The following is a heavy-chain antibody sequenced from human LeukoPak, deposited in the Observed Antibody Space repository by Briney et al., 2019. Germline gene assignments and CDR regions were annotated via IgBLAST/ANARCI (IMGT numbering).Heavy chain of an antibody. J-gene: IGHJ4*02. D-gene: IGHD3-10*01. CDR2: ISTGGGST. CDR1: GFTFTTYA. Sequence: GGSLRLSCAASGFTFTTYALTGFPQAPGKGLEWVSGISTGGGSTNYADSVKGRFTISRDNSKNTLFLQMNSLRAEDTALYYCAKGSLWSFDYWGQGTLVTVSS. CDR3: AKGSLWSFDY. V-gene: IGHV3-23*01.